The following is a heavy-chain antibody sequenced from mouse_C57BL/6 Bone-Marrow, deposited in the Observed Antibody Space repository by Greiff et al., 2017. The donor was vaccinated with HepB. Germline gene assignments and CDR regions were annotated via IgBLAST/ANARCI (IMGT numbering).Heavy chain of an antibody. CDR3: VRDDGGSFHWYFDV. CDR2: IRSKSSNYAT. D-gene: IGHD1-1*02. CDR1: GFTFNTYA. J-gene: IGHJ1*03. Sequence: VQLKESGGGLVQPKGSLKLSCAASGFTFNTYAMHWVRQAPGKGLEWVARIRSKSSNYATYYADSVKDKFTISRDNSQNMLYLHMNNLKTEDTAMYSGVRDDGGSFHWYFDVWGTGTTVTVSS. V-gene: IGHV10-3*01.